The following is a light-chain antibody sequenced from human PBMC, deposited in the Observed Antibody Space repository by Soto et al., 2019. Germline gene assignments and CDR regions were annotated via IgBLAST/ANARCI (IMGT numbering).Light chain of an antibody. CDR3: QQSNNWPYT. Sequence: EIVMTQSPATLSVSPGERATLSCRASQSVSHNLAWYQQKPGQAPRLLFYGASTRATGIPARFSGSGSGTDFTLTISSLQSEDFAVYYCQQSNNWPYTLGQGTKLEIK. CDR1: QSVSHN. J-gene: IGKJ2*01. V-gene: IGKV3-15*01. CDR2: GAS.